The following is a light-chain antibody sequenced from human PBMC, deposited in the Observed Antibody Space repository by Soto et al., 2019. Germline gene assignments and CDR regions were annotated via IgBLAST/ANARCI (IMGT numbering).Light chain of an antibody. Sequence: DIQTAQSPSTLSGSVGDRVTITCRASQTISSWLAWYQQKPGKAPKLLIYKASSLETGVPSRFSGSGSGTEFTLTISSLQPDDFATYYCQQYNTYSTFGQGTKVDNK. V-gene: IGKV1-5*03. CDR2: KAS. CDR1: QTISSW. J-gene: IGKJ1*01. CDR3: QQYNTYST.